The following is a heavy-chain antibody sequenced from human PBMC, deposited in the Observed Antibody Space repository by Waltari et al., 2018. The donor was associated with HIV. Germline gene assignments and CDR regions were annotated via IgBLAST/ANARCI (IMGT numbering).Heavy chain of an antibody. J-gene: IGHJ4*02. CDR1: GFTFSFYW. V-gene: IGHV3-7*01. CDR3: ATTHGSGDYDNDFDY. D-gene: IGHD3-10*01. Sequence: EVRLVESGGGWVRPGGSLTDTCEACGFTFSFYWLSWVRQAPGKGLEWVANINQAGTERHYVDSVRGRFTISRDNGKRSSFLQMNSLTVEDTAVYYCATTHGSGDYDNDFDYWGQGTLV. CDR2: INQAGTER.